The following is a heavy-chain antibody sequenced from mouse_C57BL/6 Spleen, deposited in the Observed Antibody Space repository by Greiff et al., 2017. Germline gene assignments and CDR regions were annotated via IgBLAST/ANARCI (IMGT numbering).Heavy chain of an antibody. CDR2: INYDGSST. Sequence: EVQRVESEGGLVQPGSSMKLSCTASGFTFSDYYMAWVRQVPEKGLEWVANINYDGSSTYYLDSLKSRFIISRDNAKNILYLQMSSLKSEDTATYYCARDGVHYFDYWGQGTTLTVSS. V-gene: IGHV5-16*01. CDR3: ARDGVHYFDY. CDR1: GFTFSDYY. J-gene: IGHJ2*01.